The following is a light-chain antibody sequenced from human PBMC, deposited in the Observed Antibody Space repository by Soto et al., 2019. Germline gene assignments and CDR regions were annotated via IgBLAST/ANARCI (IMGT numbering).Light chain of an antibody. V-gene: IGKV1-5*03. CDR3: QHYNSYSEA. CDR2: KAS. Sequence: DLQMTQSPSTLSASVGDRVTITCRASQSIRSWLAWYQQKPGKAPKLQIYKASILEGGVPSRFSGSGSGTEFTLTISSLQPDDFATYYCQHYNSYSEAFGQGTKVDIK. J-gene: IGKJ1*01. CDR1: QSIRSW.